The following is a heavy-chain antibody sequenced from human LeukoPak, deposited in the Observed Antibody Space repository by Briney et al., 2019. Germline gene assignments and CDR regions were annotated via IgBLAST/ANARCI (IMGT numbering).Heavy chain of an antibody. CDR3: ARGLYSSGWYGFDY. J-gene: IGHJ4*02. D-gene: IGHD6-19*01. V-gene: IGHV3-74*01. Sequence: PGGSLRLSCAASGFIFSNYGMSWVRQAPGKGLVWVSRINSDGGSTSYADSVKGRFTISRDNAKNTLYLQMNSLRAEDTAVYYCARGLYSSGWYGFDYWGQGTLVTVSS. CDR1: GFIFSNYG. CDR2: INSDGGST.